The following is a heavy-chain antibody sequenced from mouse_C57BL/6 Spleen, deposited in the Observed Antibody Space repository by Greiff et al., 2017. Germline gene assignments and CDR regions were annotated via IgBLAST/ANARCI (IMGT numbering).Heavy chain of an antibody. CDR3: ARKEGKNDYDGYFDV. V-gene: IGHV1-69*01. D-gene: IGHD2-4*01. CDR2: IDPSDSYT. Sequence: VQLQQPGAELVMPGASVKLSCKASGYTFTSYWMHWVKQRPGQGLEWIGEIDPSDSYTNYNQKFKGKSTLTVDKSSSTAYMQLSSLTSEDSAVYYCARKEGKNDYDGYFDVWGTGTTVTVSS. CDR1: GYTFTSYW. J-gene: IGHJ1*03.